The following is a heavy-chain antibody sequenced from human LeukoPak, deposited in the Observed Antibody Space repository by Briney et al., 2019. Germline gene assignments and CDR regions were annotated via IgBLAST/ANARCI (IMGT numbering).Heavy chain of an antibody. CDR1: GGSINNYY. Sequence: PSETLSLTCTASGGSINNYYWSWIRQPAGKGLEWIGRIYTRGSTNYNPSLKSRVTMSVDTSKNQFSLKLSSVTAADTAVYYCARGRYCSADICSGGDAFDIWGQGTMVSVSS. D-gene: IGHD2-15*01. CDR2: IYTRGST. V-gene: IGHV4-4*07. CDR3: ARGRYCSADICSGGDAFDI. J-gene: IGHJ3*02.